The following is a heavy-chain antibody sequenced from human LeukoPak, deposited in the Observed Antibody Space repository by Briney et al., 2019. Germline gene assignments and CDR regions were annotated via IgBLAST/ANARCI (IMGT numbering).Heavy chain of an antibody. CDR3: GRFGYVAGVDL. J-gene: IGHJ4*02. Sequence: LAGGSLRLSCAASGFSLSTYWVTWVRQAPGTGLEWVANISPGGTETYYVEPVKGRFTISRDNAKNLVYLQMNSLRAEDSAVYHCGRFGYVAGVDLWGQGTLVTVSS. CDR1: GFSLSTYW. D-gene: IGHD6-19*01. CDR2: ISPGGTET. V-gene: IGHV3-7*01.